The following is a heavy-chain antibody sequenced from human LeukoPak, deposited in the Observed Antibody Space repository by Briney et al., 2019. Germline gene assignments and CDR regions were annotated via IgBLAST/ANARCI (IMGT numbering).Heavy chain of an antibody. CDR1: GGSISSYY. V-gene: IGHV4-59*01. D-gene: IGHD3-3*01. CDR2: IYYSGST. CDR3: ARHGTIFGGDAFDI. J-gene: IGHJ3*02. Sequence: SETLSLTCTVSGGSISSYYWSWIRQPPGKGLEWIGYIYYSGSTNYNPSLKSRVTISVDTSKNQFSLKLSSVTAADTAVYYCARHGTIFGGDAFDIWGQGTMVTVSS.